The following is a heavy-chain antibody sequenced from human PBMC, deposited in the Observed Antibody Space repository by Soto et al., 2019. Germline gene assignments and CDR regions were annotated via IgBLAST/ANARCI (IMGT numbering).Heavy chain of an antibody. D-gene: IGHD3-22*01. Sequence: SETLSLTCTVSGGSISSGDYYWSWIRQPPGKGLEWIGYIYYSGSTYYNPSLKSRVTISVDTSKNQFSLKLSSVTAADTAVYYCAWTAAYYHHTSGYYTFDYWGQGTLVTVSS. CDR2: IYYSGST. J-gene: IGHJ4*02. V-gene: IGHV4-30-4*01. CDR1: GGSISSGDYY. CDR3: AWTAAYYHHTSGYYTFDY.